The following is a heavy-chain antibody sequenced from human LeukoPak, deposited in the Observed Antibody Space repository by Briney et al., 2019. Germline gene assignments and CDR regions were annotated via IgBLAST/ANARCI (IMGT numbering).Heavy chain of an antibody. V-gene: IGHV4-61*02. J-gene: IGHJ5*02. CDR1: GGSISSGSYY. CDR3: ARDWGTYYYGSGTWGGWFDP. Sequence: SQTLSLTCTVSGGSISSGSYYWSWIRQPAGKGLEWIGRIYTSGSTNYNPSLKSRVTMSVDTSKNQFSLKLSSVTAADTAVYYCARDWGTYYYGSGTWGGWFDPWGQGTLVTVSS. D-gene: IGHD3-10*01. CDR2: IYTSGST.